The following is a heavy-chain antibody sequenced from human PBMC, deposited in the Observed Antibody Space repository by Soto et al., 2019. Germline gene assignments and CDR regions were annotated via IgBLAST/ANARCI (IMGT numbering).Heavy chain of an antibody. V-gene: IGHV3-33*01. D-gene: IGHD5-12*01. CDR3: VRAAGYSGNDYVYYYGMDV. CDR1: GFTFSSYG. CDR2: VWYDGGNK. Sequence: QVQLVESGGGVVQPGRSLRLSCAASGFTFSSYGMHWVRQAPGKGLEWVALVWYDGGNKYYADSVKGRFTISRDNSKNTLYLQMNSLRDEYTAVYYCVRAAGYSGNDYVYYYGMDVWGQGTTFTVSS. J-gene: IGHJ6*02.